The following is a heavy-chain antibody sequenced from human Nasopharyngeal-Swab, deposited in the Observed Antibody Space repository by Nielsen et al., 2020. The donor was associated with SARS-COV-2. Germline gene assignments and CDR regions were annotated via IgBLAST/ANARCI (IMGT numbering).Heavy chain of an antibody. CDR2: INPNSGGT. Sequence: WLRQATGLLHEGMGRINPNSGGTNYAQKFQGRVTMTRDTSISTAYMELSRLRSDDTAVYYCARDRGTSDYDSSGYDAFDIWGQGTMVTVSS. D-gene: IGHD3-22*01. V-gene: IGHV1-2*06. J-gene: IGHJ3*02. CDR3: ARDRGTSDYDSSGYDAFDI.